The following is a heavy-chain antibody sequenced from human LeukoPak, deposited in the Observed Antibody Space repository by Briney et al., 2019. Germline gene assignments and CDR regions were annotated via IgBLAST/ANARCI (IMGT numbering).Heavy chain of an antibody. CDR1: GFTFSSSE. V-gene: IGHV3-48*03. CDR2: INSATTI. Sequence: GGSLRLSCGASGFTFSSSEMDWVRQAPGKGLEWVASINSATTIYYADSVKGRFTISRDNTKNSVYLQVSSLRAEDTAVYYCARGYYYGSGSYSLVFDYWGQGILVTVSS. CDR3: ARGYYYGSGSYSLVFDY. D-gene: IGHD3-10*01. J-gene: IGHJ4*02.